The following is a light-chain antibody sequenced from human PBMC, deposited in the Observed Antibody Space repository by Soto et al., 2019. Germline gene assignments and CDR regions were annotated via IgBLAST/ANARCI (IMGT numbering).Light chain of an antibody. Sequence: EIVLTQSPGTLSLSPGERATLSCRASQSVSSSYLAWYQQKPGQAPRLLIYGASSRATGIPDRFSGSGSGTDFTLTISRRETEDFAVYYCQQYGSSTWTFGQGTKVDIK. CDR2: GAS. J-gene: IGKJ1*01. CDR1: QSVSSSY. V-gene: IGKV3-20*01. CDR3: QQYGSSTWT.